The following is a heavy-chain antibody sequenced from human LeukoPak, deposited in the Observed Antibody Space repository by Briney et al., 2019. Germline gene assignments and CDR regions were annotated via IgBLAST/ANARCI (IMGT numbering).Heavy chain of an antibody. Sequence: GSSVKVSCKASGGTFSSYAISWVRQAPGQGLEWMGWINPNSGGTNYAQKFQGRVTMTRDTSISTAYMELSRLRSDDTAVYYCARDSSSSWPNWFDPWGQGTLVTVSS. CDR1: GGTFSSYA. CDR2: INPNSGGT. D-gene: IGHD6-13*01. V-gene: IGHV1-2*02. CDR3: ARDSSSSWPNWFDP. J-gene: IGHJ5*02.